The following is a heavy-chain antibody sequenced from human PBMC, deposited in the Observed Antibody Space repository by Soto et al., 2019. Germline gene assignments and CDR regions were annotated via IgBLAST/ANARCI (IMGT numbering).Heavy chain of an antibody. D-gene: IGHD3-10*02. CDR1: GFTFSNSW. CDR2: ISGDGGRT. CDR3: ARDGPCSVDIDY. Sequence: GGSLRLSCAASGFTFSNSWMHWVRQAPGKGLVWVSHISGDGGRTTYSDSLKGRFTISRDNAKNTLYLQVNSLRAEDTAVYYCARDGPCSVDIDYWGQGTLVTVSS. J-gene: IGHJ4*02. V-gene: IGHV3-74*01.